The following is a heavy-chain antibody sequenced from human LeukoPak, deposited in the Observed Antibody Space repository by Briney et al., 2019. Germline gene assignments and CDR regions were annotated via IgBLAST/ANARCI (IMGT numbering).Heavy chain of an antibody. J-gene: IGHJ4*02. CDR2: IYYSGST. CDR3: ARDRRVSGRWTDYGGYYFDY. CDR1: GGSISSYY. V-gene: IGHV4-59*01. D-gene: IGHD4-23*01. Sequence: SETLSLTCTVSGGSISSYYWSWIRQPPGKGLEWIGYIYYSGSTNYNPSLKSRVTISVDTSKNQFSLKLSSVTAADTVVYYCARDRRVSGRWTDYGGYYFDYWGQGTLVTVSS.